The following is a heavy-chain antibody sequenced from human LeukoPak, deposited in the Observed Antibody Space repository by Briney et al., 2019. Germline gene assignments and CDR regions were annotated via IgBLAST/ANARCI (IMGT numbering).Heavy chain of an antibody. CDR1: GYTFTSYA. D-gene: IGHD3-10*01. J-gene: IGHJ4*02. CDR3: ARVRFNYYGSGSYIDY. V-gene: IGHV1-3*01. CDR2: INAGNGNT. Sequence: ASVKVSCKASGYTFTSYAMHWVRQAPGQRLEWMGWINAGNGNTKYPQKFQGRVTITRDTSASTAYMELSSLRSEDTAVYYCARVRFNYYGSGSYIDYWGQGTLVTVSS.